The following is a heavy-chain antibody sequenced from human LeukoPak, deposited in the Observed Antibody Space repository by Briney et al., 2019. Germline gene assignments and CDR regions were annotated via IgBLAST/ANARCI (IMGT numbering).Heavy chain of an antibody. V-gene: IGHV3-30*18. D-gene: IGHD3-16*01. CDR2: ISYDGSNK. Sequence: GGSLRLSCAASGFTVSSNSMSWVRQAPGKGLEWVAVISYDGSNKYYADSVKGRFTISRDNSKNTLYLQMNSLRAEDTAVYYCAKGPGGGNWFDPWGQGTLVTVSS. CDR3: AKGPGGGNWFDP. J-gene: IGHJ5*02. CDR1: GFTVSSNS.